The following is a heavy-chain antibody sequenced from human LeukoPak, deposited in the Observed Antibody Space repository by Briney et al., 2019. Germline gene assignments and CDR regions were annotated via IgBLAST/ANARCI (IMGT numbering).Heavy chain of an antibody. J-gene: IGHJ4*02. D-gene: IGHD6-19*01. V-gene: IGHV3-48*04. CDR2: ISTSSSTI. CDR1: GFTFSSYT. CDR3: TRGTSGWFSGY. Sequence: GGSLRLSCAASGFTFSSYTMNWVRQAPGKGLEWVSHISTSSSTIYYADSVKGRFTIPRDNGDNSLYLQMDSLRADDTAVYYCTRGTSGWFSGYWGQGTLVTVSS.